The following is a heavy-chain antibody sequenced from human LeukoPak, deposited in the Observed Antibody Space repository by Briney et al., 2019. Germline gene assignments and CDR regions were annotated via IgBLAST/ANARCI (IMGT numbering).Heavy chain of an antibody. CDR2: IYYSGST. CDR1: GASISSSSYY. Sequence: SETLSLTCTVSGASISSSSYYWSWIRQPPGKGLEWIGCIYYSGSTNYDPSLKSRVTISVDTSKKQFSLKLSSVTAADTAVYYCARVRVEMATITVFDYWGQGTLVTVSS. V-gene: IGHV4-61*01. D-gene: IGHD5-24*01. J-gene: IGHJ4*02. CDR3: ARVRVEMATITVFDY.